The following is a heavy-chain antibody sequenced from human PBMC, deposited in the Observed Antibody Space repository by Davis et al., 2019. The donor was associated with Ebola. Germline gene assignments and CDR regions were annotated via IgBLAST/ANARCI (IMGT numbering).Heavy chain of an antibody. CDR2: IFPADSDT. D-gene: IGHD5-18*01. CDR3: VRERDTRSFEWFDS. V-gene: IGHV5-51*01. J-gene: IGHJ5*01. Sequence: GKSLKISCKGSGYSFTSYWIGWVRQLPGKGLEWMGIIFPADSDTKISPSFEGQVSISVDKSITTAYLQWSSLKASDTAMYYCVRERDTRSFEWFDSWGQGTLVTVSS. CDR1: GYSFTSYW.